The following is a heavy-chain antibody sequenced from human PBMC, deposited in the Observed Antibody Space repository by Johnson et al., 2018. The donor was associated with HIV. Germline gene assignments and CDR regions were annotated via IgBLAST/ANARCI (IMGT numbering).Heavy chain of an antibody. D-gene: IGHD6-13*01. J-gene: IGHJ3*02. V-gene: IGHV3-23*04. CDR1: GFTFSSYA. CDR2: ISGSGGST. Sequence: MHLVESGGGLVQPGGSLRLSCAASGFTFSSYAMSWVRQAPGKGLELVSAISGSGGSTYYADSVKGRFTISRDNSKNTLYLQTNSLRAEDTAVYYCAKAMSVSSWEHRGAFDIWGQGTMVTVSS. CDR3: AKAMSVSSWEHRGAFDI.